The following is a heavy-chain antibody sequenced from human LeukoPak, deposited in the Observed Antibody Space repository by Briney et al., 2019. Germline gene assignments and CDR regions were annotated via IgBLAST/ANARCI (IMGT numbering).Heavy chain of an antibody. CDR1: GFTFSNSW. Sequence: PGGSLRLSCAASGFTFSNSWMIWVRQAPGKGLEWVSLLSGSGEIIYYADSVKGRFTISRDNAKNSLYLQMNSLRAEDTAVYHCARAGQNNWFDPWGQGTLVTVSS. CDR2: LSGSGEII. CDR3: ARAGQNNWFDP. J-gene: IGHJ5*02. V-gene: IGHV3-11*01.